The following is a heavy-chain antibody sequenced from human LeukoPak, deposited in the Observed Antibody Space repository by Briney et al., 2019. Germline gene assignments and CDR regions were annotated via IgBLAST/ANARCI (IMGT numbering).Heavy chain of an antibody. D-gene: IGHD3-22*01. CDR2: ISAYNGNT. J-gene: IGHJ4*02. CDR3: AGDDYYDSSGYYPFDY. V-gene: IGHV1-18*01. Sequence: ASVKVSCKASGYTFTSYGISWVRQAPGQGLEWMGWISAYNGNTNYAQKLQGRVTMTTDTSTSTAYMELRSLRSDDTAVYYCAGDDYYDSSGYYPFDYWGQGTLVTVSS. CDR1: GYTFTSYG.